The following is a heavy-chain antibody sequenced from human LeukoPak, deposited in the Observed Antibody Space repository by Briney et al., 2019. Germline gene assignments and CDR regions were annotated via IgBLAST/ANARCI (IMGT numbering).Heavy chain of an antibody. CDR1: GFTFSSYS. D-gene: IGHD2-2*01. V-gene: IGHV3-48*01. J-gene: IGHJ4*01. CDR2: ISSSSSTI. Sequence: GGSLRLSCAASGFTFSSYSMNWVRQAPGKGLEWVSYISSSSSTIYYVDSVKGRFTISRDNAKNSLYLQVNSLRAEDTAVYYCSRENQSYCSSTSRLFFDSWGHGTLVTVSS. CDR3: SRENQSYCSSTSRLFFDS.